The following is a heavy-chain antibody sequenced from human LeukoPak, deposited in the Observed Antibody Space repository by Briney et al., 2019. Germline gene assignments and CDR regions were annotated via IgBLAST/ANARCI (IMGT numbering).Heavy chain of an antibody. J-gene: IGHJ5*02. CDR3: AKESKHIVVVTAILGIDP. V-gene: IGHV3-23*01. CDR1: GFTFSSYA. CDR2: ISASGGSI. D-gene: IGHD2-21*02. Sequence: GGSLRLSCAASGFTFSSYAMSWVRQDPGKGLEWVSGISASGGSIYYADSVKGRFTISRDNSKNTLYLQMNSLRAEDTAVYYCAKESKHIVVVTAILGIDPWGQGTLVIVSS.